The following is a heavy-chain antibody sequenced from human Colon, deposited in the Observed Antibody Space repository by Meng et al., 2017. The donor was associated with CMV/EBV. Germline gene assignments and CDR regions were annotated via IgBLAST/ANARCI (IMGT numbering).Heavy chain of an antibody. J-gene: IGHJ4*02. V-gene: IGHV4-59*01. Sequence: GSLRLSCTVSGGSIINYFWTWFRQPPGKGLEWIGNIYYSGDTTYNPSLKSRVTISVDTSKSQFSLSVRSVTAADSAMYYCARGTGSTTDCWGQGTLVTVSS. D-gene: IGHD7-27*01. CDR1: GGSIINYF. CDR3: ARGTGSTTDC. CDR2: IYYSGDT.